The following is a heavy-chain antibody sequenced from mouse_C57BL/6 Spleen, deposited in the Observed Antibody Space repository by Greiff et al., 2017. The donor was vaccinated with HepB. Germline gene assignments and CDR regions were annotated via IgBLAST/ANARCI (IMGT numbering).Heavy chain of an antibody. Sequence: EVQWVESGEGLVKPGGSLKLSCAASGFTFSSYAMSWVRQTPEKRLEWVAYISSGGDYIYYADTVKGRFTISRDNARNTLYLQMSSLKSEDTAMYYCTRDAFYDYDSYWGQGTLVTVSA. CDR1: GFTFSSYA. CDR2: ISSGGDYI. D-gene: IGHD2-4*01. V-gene: IGHV5-9-1*02. CDR3: TRDAFYDYDSY. J-gene: IGHJ3*01.